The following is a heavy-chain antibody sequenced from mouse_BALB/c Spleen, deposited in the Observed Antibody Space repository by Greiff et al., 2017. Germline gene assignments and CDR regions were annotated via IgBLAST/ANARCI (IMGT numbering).Heavy chain of an antibody. CDR2: ISSGGSYT. D-gene: IGHD1-1*01. J-gene: IGHJ4*01. CDR1: GFTFSSYA. CDR3: ARGDLYGDYAMDY. Sequence: EVQVVESGGGLVKPGGSLKLSCAASGFTFSSYAMSWVRQSPEERLEWVAEISSGGSYTYYPDTVTGRFTISRDNAKNTLYLEMSSLRSEDTAMYYCARGDLYGDYAMDYWGQGTSVTVSS. V-gene: IGHV5-9-4*01.